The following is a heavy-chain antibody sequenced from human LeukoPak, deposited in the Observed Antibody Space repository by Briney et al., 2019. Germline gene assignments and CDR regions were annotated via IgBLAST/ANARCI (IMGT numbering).Heavy chain of an antibody. Sequence: SETLSLTCTVSGGSISSGGYYWSWIRQHPGKGLEWIGYIYYSGSTYYNPSLKSRVTISVDTSKNQFSLKLSSVTAADTVVYYCAGLTMTDAFDIWGQGTMVTVSS. CDR3: AGLTMTDAFDI. D-gene: IGHD3-22*01. V-gene: IGHV4-31*03. CDR1: GGSISSGGYY. CDR2: IYYSGST. J-gene: IGHJ3*02.